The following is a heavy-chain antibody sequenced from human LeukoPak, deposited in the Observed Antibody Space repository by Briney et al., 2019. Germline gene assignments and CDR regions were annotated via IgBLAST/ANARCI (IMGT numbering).Heavy chain of an antibody. CDR1: KFTFSTSA. CDR2: ISGSGANT. Sequence: GGSLRLSCAASKFTFSTSAMSWVRQAPGKGLKWVSAISGSGANTYYVDSVKGRFTISRDNSKNTLYLEMSSLRSDDTAVYYCAKESQTYYDIMTGYPNYYFDYWGQGTLVTVSS. J-gene: IGHJ4*02. D-gene: IGHD3-9*01. V-gene: IGHV3-23*01. CDR3: AKESQTYYDIMTGYPNYYFDY.